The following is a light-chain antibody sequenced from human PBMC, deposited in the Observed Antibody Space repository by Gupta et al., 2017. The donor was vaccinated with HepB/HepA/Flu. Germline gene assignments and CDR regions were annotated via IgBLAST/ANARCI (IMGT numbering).Light chain of an antibody. CDR2: QDS. Sequence: SYELTQPPSVSVSPGQTASITCSGGKLGDKYACWYQQKPGQSPVLLIYQDSKRPSGIPERFSGANSGNTATLTISGTQAMDEADYYCQAWDSSIVFGGGTKLTVL. V-gene: IGLV3-1*01. CDR1: KLGDKY. CDR3: QAWDSSIV. J-gene: IGLJ2*01.